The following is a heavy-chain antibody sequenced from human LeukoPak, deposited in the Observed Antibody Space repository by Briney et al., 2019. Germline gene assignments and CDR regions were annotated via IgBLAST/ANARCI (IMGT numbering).Heavy chain of an antibody. CDR2: IYSGGST. J-gene: IGHJ3*02. CDR1: GFTVSSNY. V-gene: IGHV3-53*01. Sequence: GGSLRLSCAASGFTVSSNYMSWVRQAPGKGLEWVSVIYSGGSTYYADSVKGRFTISRDNSKNTLFLQMNSLRAEDTAVYYCARGPSGTLDAFGIWGQGTMVTVSS. D-gene: IGHD3-3*01. CDR3: ARGPSGTLDAFGI.